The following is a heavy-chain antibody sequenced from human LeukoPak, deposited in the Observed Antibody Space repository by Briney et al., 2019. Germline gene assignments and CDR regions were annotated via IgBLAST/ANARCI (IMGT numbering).Heavy chain of an antibody. CDR1: GDSMSSSSVA. CDR3: VRDRLWAFDY. D-gene: IGHD1-26*01. Sequence: SQTLSLTCVISGDSMSSSSVAWNWIRQSPSRGLEWLVRTAYRSKWNNDYAESVKSRITINPDTSKNQVSLQLNSVTPEDTAVYYCVRDRLWAFDYWGQGTLVTVSS. J-gene: IGHJ4*02. V-gene: IGHV6-1*01. CDR2: TAYRSKWNN.